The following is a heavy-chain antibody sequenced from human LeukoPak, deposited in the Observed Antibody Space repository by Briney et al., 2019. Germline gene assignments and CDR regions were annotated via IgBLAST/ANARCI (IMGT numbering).Heavy chain of an antibody. CDR2: INPNSGGT. D-gene: IGHD6-6*01. CDR1: GYSFTDKY. J-gene: IGHJ6*03. V-gene: IGHV1-2*02. Sequence: GASVKVSCKASGYSFTDKYMHWVRQAPGQGLEWMGWINPNSGGTNYAQKFQGRVTMTRDTSISTAYMELSRLRSDDTAVYYCARDSSGNTYYYYYYMDVWGKGTTVTVSS. CDR3: ARDSSGNTYYYYYYMDV.